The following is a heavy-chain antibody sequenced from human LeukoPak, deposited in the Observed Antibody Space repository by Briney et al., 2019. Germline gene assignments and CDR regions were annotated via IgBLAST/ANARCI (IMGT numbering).Heavy chain of an antibody. CDR2: ISGSGGST. D-gene: IGHD6-19*01. CDR3: AKDGEWLVSFDY. J-gene: IGHJ4*02. V-gene: IGHV3-23*01. CDR1: GFTFSSYA. Sequence: PGGSLRLSCAASGFTFSSYAMSWVRQAPGKGLEWVSAISGSGGSTYYADSVKGRFTISRDNFKNTLYLQMNSLRAEDTAVYYCAKDGEWLVSFDYWGQGTLVTVSS.